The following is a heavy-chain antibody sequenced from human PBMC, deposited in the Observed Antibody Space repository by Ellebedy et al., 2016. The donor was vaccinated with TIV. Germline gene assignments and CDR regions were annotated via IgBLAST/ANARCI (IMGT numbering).Heavy chain of an antibody. V-gene: IGHV3-23*01. J-gene: IGHJ4*02. Sequence: PGGSLRLSCTASGFTFSSYAMSWVRQAPGKGLEWVSGISYSGSSSYYADSVKGRFTISRDDARNSLFLQMDSLRAEDTAVYYCARSAELDSWGQGALVTVSS. CDR2: ISYSGSSS. CDR1: GFTFSSYA. D-gene: IGHD1-26*01. CDR3: ARSAELDS.